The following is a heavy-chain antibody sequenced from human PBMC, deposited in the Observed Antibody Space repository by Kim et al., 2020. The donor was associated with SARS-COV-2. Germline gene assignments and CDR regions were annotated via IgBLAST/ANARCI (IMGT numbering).Heavy chain of an antibody. CDR3: ARYRSPTVTTDY. V-gene: IGHV3-30-3*01. CDR2: ISYDGSNK. CDR1: GFTFSSYA. Sequence: GGSLRLSCAASGFTFSSYAMHWVRQAPGKGLEWVAVISYDGSNKYYADSVKGRFTISRDNSKNTLYLQMNSLRAEDTAVYYCARYRSPTVTTDYWGQGTL. J-gene: IGHJ4*02. D-gene: IGHD4-17*01.